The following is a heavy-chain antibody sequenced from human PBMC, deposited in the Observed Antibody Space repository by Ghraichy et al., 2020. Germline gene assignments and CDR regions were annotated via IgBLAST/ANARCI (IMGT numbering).Heavy chain of an antibody. J-gene: IGHJ4*02. CDR2: ITSSGSTI. Sequence: GGSLRLSCAASGFTFSNYAMDWVRQAPGKGLEWLSYITSSGSTIYYADSVKGRFTISRDNVKNSLYLQMSSLRDEDTAVYYCAREGGSYCSGGSCSRDFDYWGQGTLVTVSA. CDR3: AREGGSYCSGGSCSRDFDY. V-gene: IGHV3-48*02. CDR1: GFTFSNYA. D-gene: IGHD2-15*01.